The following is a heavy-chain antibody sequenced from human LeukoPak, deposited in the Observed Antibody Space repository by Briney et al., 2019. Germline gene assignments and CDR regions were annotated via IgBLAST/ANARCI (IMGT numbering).Heavy chain of an antibody. CDR1: GGSISTYY. D-gene: IGHD3-10*01. CDR2: INHSGST. V-gene: IGHV4-34*01. Sequence: SETLSLTCTVSGGSISTYYWSWIRQPPGKGLEWIGEINHSGSTNYNPSLKSRVTISVDTSKNQFSLKLSSVTAADTAVYYCARPLHGSGSYYAFDPWGQGTLVTVSS. J-gene: IGHJ5*02. CDR3: ARPLHGSGSYYAFDP.